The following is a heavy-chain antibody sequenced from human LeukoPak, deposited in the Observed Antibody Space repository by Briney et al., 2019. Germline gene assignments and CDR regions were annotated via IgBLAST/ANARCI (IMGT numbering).Heavy chain of an antibody. CDR3: VSSRPFGLYYFDY. V-gene: IGHV1-2*02. CDR1: GFTFTGYY. J-gene: IGHJ4*02. Sequence: GGSLRLSCAASGFTFTGYYMHWVRQAPGQGLEWMGWINPNSGGTNYAQKFQGRVTMTRDTSISTAYMELSRLRSDDTAVYYCVSSRPFGLYYFDYWGQGTLVTVSS. CDR2: INPNSGGT. D-gene: IGHD3-3*01.